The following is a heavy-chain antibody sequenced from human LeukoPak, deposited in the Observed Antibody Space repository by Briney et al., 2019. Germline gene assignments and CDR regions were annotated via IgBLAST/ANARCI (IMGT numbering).Heavy chain of an antibody. D-gene: IGHD1-26*01. CDR3: SRESGPFCPFGY. J-gene: IGHJ4*02. Sequence: SETLSLTCGVSGGSISGTNWWSWVRQPPGQGLEWIGEISLAGQTNYNPSLNGRVTMSLDKSSNQLSLHLTPVTAADTATYYCSRESGPFCPFGYWGQGTLVIVSS. CDR2: ISLAGQT. CDR1: GGSISGTNW. V-gene: IGHV4/OR15-8*02.